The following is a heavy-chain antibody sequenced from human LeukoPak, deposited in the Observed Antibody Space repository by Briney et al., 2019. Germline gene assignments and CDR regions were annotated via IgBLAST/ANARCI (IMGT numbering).Heavy chain of an antibody. V-gene: IGHV4-59*01. CDR2: IYYSGST. D-gene: IGHD2-21*01. CDR3: ASRRWGSAYDAFDI. CDR1: GGSISSYY. J-gene: IGHJ3*02. Sequence: SETLSLTCTVSGGSISSYYWSWIRQPPGKGLEWIGYIYYSGSTNYNPSLKSRVTISVDTSKNQFSLKLSSVTAADTAVYYCASRRWGSAYDAFDIWGQGTRVTVSS.